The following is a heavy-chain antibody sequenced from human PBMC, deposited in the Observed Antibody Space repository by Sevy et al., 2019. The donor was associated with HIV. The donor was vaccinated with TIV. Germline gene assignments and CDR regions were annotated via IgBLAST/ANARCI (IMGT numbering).Heavy chain of an antibody. CDR3: ARRYLDL. V-gene: IGHV3-7*01. CDR2: INSDGSEM. CDR1: GFRFTDFW. Sequence: GGSLRLSCKASGFRFTDFWMQWVRQVPGKGPEWVDNINSDGSEMYYVDSVKGRFTMSRDHAECALYLQMHGLRAEDAATYFCARRYLDLWGQGTVVTVSS. J-gene: IGHJ4*02.